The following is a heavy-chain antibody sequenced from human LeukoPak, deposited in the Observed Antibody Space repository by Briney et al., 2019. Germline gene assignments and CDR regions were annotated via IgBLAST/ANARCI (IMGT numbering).Heavy chain of an antibody. J-gene: IGHJ4*02. CDR3: ARSGSSSWYFDY. CDR2: ISGSGGST. Sequence: GGSLRLSCAASGFTFSSYAMSWVRQTPGKGLEWVSAISGSGGSTYYADSVKGRFTISRDNSKNTLYLQMNSLRAEDTAVYYCARSGSSSWYFDYWGQGTLVTVSS. CDR1: GFTFSSYA. V-gene: IGHV3-23*01. D-gene: IGHD6-13*01.